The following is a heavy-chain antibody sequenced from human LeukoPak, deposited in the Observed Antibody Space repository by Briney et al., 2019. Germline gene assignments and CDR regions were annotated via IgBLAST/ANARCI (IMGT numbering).Heavy chain of an antibody. J-gene: IGHJ4*02. CDR2: MNPGSGDT. Sequence: ASVKVSCKASGYTFTTYDMTWVRQATGQGLEWMGWMNPGSGDTAYAQKFQGRVTMTRDTSISTAYMELHSLGSEDTAIYYCARGLGDYNTDWFPVSGYWGQGTLVTVSS. CDR1: GYTFTTYD. CDR3: ARGLGDYNTDWFPVSGY. D-gene: IGHD3-9*01. V-gene: IGHV1-8*01.